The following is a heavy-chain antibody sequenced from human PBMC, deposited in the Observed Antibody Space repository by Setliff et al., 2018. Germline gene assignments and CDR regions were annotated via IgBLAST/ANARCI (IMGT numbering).Heavy chain of an antibody. Sequence: GGSLRLSCAASGFTFSSYAMSWVRQAPGKGLEWVSAISGSGGSTYYADSVKGRFIVSRDNSENTLYLQMNSLRAGDTAVYYCARHTPGYYYMDVWGKGTTVTVSS. CDR2: ISGSGGST. CDR1: GFTFSSYA. CDR3: ARHTPGYYYMDV. D-gene: IGHD2-15*01. J-gene: IGHJ6*03. V-gene: IGHV3-23*01.